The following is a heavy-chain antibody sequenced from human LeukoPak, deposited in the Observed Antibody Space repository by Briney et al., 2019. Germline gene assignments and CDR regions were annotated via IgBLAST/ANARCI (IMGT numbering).Heavy chain of an antibody. CDR2: IKQDGSEK. D-gene: IGHD1-1*01. V-gene: IGHV3-7*03. CDR1: GSTFSSYW. CDR3: AREPEGGNVDY. J-gene: IGHJ4*02. Sequence: GGSLRLSCAASGSTFSSYWMSWVRQAPGKGLEWVANIKQDGSEKYYVDSVKGRFTISRDNAKNSLYLQMNSLRAEDTAVYYCAREPEGGNVDYWGQGTLVTVSS.